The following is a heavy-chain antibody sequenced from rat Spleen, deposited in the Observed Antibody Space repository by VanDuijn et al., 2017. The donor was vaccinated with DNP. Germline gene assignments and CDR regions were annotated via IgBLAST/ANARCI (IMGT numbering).Heavy chain of an antibody. CDR3: ATHDWTS. CDR1: GFTFSDYD. V-gene: IGHV5-7*01. J-gene: IGHJ2*01. CDR2: ISYDGGST. Sequence: EVQLVESGGGLVQPGGSLKLSCAASGFTFSDYDMAWVRQAPKKGLEWVAYISYDGGSTYYGDSVKGRFTISRDNANRTLYLQMDSLRSEDTATYYCATHDWTSWGQGVMVTVSS.